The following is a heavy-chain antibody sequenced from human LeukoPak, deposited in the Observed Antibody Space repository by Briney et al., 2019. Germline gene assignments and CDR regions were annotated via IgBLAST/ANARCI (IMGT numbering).Heavy chain of an antibody. V-gene: IGHV4-59*08. CDR1: GGSISSYY. Sequence: PSETLSLTCTVSGGSISSYYWSWIRQPPGKGLEWIGYIYYSGSTNYNPSLKSRVTISVDTSKNQFSLKLSSVTAADTAVYYCARLRTTVVTRYYYGLDVWGQGTTVTVSS. J-gene: IGHJ6*02. D-gene: IGHD4-23*01. CDR3: ARLRTTVVTRYYYGLDV. CDR2: IYYSGST.